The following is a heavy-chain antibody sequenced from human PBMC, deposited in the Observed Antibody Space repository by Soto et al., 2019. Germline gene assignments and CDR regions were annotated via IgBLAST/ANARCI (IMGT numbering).Heavy chain of an antibody. D-gene: IGHD4-17*01. CDR2: IIPIFGTA. CDR1: GGTFSSYA. CDR3: ARVRGDYGDYFNAFDI. Sequence: QVQLVQSRAEVKKPGSSVKVSCKASGGTFSSYAISWVRQAPGQGLEWMGGIIPIFGTANYAQKFQGRVTITADESTSTAYMELSSLRSEDTAVYYCARVRGDYGDYFNAFDIWGQGTMVTVSS. V-gene: IGHV1-69*01. J-gene: IGHJ3*02.